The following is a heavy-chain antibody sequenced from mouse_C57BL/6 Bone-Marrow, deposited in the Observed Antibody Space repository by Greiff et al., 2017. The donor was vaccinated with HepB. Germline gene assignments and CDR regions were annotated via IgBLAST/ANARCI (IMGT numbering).Heavy chain of an antibody. Sequence: EVMLVESEGGLVQPGSSMKLSCTASGFTFSDYYMAWVRQVPEKGLEWVANINYDGSSTYYLDSLKSRFIISRDNAKNILYLQMSSLKSEDTATYYCARDNYDYDVDYAMDYWGQGTSVTVSS. CDR3: ARDNYDYDVDYAMDY. J-gene: IGHJ4*01. V-gene: IGHV5-16*01. CDR1: GFTFSDYY. CDR2: INYDGSST. D-gene: IGHD2-4*01.